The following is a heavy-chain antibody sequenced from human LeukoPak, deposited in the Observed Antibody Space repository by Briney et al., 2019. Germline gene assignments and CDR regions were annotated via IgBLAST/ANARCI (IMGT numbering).Heavy chain of an antibody. D-gene: IGHD3-22*01. CDR2: ISWNSGGI. J-gene: IGHJ4*02. CDR3: AKDKRDDYFDSSGYDY. CDR1: GFTFNDYA. V-gene: IGHV3-9*01. Sequence: QAGGSLRLSCAASGFTFNDYAMHWVRQAPGKGLEWVSGISWNSGGIGYADSVKGRFTISRDNANNFLYLQMNSLRDEDTALYYCAKDKRDDYFDSSGYDYWGQGTLVTVSS.